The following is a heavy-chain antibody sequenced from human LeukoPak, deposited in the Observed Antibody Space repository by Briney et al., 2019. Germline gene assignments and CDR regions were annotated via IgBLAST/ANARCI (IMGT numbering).Heavy chain of an antibody. D-gene: IGHD3-10*01. Sequence: ASVKVSCKASGYTFTGYYMHWVRQAPGQGLEWMGWINPNSGGTNYAQKFQGRVTMTRDTSISTAYMELSRLRSDDTAVYYCTRAAMVRGVIINHWFDPWGQGTLVTVSS. CDR1: GYTFTGYY. CDR3: TRAAMVRGVIINHWFDP. V-gene: IGHV1-2*02. CDR2: INPNSGGT. J-gene: IGHJ5*02.